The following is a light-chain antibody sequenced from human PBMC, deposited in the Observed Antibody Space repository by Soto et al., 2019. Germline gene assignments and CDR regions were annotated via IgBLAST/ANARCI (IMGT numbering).Light chain of an antibody. V-gene: IGLV2-14*01. CDR3: SSYTDRSNYV. Sequence: QSALTQPASVSGSPGQSITISCTGTSSDIAIYNYVSWYQQQPGKAPKLMIYQVTNRPSGVSNRFSGSRSGTTASLTISGLQAEDEADYYCSSYTDRSNYVFGTGTKLTVL. CDR1: SSDIAIYNY. CDR2: QVT. J-gene: IGLJ1*01.